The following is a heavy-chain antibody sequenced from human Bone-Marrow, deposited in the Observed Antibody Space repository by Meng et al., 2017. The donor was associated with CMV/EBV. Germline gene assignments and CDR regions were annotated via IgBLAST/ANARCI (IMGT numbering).Heavy chain of an antibody. CDR3: ARGGDDCSRTTCYYY. CDR2: INLNSGGT. V-gene: IGHV1-2*02. D-gene: IGHD2-2*01. CDR1: GYTFTGYY. Sequence: AAVKVSCKASGYTFTGYYMHWVRQAPGQGLEWMGWINLNSGGTNYAQKFQGRVTMTRDTSINTAYMELSRLRSDDTAVYYCARGGDDCSRTTCYYYWGQGTLVTVSS. J-gene: IGHJ4*02.